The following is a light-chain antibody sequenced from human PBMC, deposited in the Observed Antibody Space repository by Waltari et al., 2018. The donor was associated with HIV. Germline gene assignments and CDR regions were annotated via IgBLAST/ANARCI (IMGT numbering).Light chain of an antibody. CDR1: NIGSKT. Sequence: SFVLTQPPSMSVAPGKMASITCGGNNIGSKTVHWYQQKAGQAPLVVIYDNSDRPSGIPERFSGSNSGNTATLTITRVGAGDEADYYCQVWDSSSDHVVFGGGTKLTIL. CDR2: DNS. V-gene: IGLV3-21*04. J-gene: IGLJ2*01. CDR3: QVWDSSSDHVV.